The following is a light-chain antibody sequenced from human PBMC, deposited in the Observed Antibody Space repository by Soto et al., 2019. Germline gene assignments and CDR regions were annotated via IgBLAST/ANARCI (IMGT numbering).Light chain of an antibody. V-gene: IGLV1-40*01. CDR1: SSNIGATYH. J-gene: IGLJ3*02. Sequence: QPVLTQPPSVSGAPGQSVTISCTGSSSNIGATYHVHWYQQLPGTAPKLLIYGNSNRPSGVPDRFSGSKSGTSASLAITGLQAEDEADYYCQSYDSSLSGSVFGGGTKLTVL. CDR2: GNS. CDR3: QSYDSSLSGSV.